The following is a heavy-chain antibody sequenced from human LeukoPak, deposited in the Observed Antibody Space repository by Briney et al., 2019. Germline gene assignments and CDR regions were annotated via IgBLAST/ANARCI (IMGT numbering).Heavy chain of an antibody. V-gene: IGHV3-48*01. CDR1: GFTFSSYD. CDR2: ISSSGSTI. D-gene: IGHD3-16*02. Sequence: GGSLRLSCAASGFTFSSYDMNWVRQAPGKGLEWVSYISSSGSTIYYADSVKGRFTISRDNSKNTLYLQMNSLRAEDTALYYCARELSYGSYYYYYMDVWGKGTTVTVSS. CDR3: ARELSYGSYYYYYMDV. J-gene: IGHJ6*03.